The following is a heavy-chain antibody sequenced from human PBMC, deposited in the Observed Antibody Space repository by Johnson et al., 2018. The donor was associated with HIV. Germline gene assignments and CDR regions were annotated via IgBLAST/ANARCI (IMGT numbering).Heavy chain of an antibody. J-gene: IGHJ3*02. D-gene: IGHD6-13*01. Sequence: QMQLVESGGGVVQPGRSLRLSCAASGFTFSSYAMHWVRQAPGKGLEWVAVIWYDGSNKNYADSVKGRFTISRDNSKNTLYLQMNSLRAEDTAVYYCARALKRIAAADDAFDIWGQGTMVTVSS. V-gene: IGHV3-33*08. CDR2: IWYDGSNK. CDR3: ARALKRIAAADDAFDI. CDR1: GFTFSSYA.